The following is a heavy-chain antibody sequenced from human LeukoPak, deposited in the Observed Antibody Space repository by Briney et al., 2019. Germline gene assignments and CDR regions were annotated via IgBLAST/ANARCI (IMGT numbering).Heavy chain of an antibody. J-gene: IGHJ4*02. CDR2: IPHIATT. V-gene: IGHV4-38-2*01. Sequence: SQTLSLTRSVSCYSINSAYYWAWISQPPEKALEWLVRIPHIATTYYNPSLKSRVTISMDTSRNQFSLKLSSVTAADTPLYYCARPSSRAYAYRRSDFASCGQGTLVTVSS. CDR3: ARPSSRAYAYRRSDFAS. CDR1: CYSINSAYY. D-gene: IGHD2-21*01.